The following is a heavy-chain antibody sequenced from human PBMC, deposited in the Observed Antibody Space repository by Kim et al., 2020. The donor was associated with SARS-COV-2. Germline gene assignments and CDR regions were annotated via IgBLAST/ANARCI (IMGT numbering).Heavy chain of an antibody. J-gene: IGHJ2*01. D-gene: IGHD1-26*01. CDR2: ISSSGSTI. CDR3: ARGPPEWELLRHFDL. Sequence: GGSLRLSCAASGFTFSDYYMSWIRQAPGKGLEWVSYISSSGSTIYYADSVKGRFTISRDNAKNSLYLQMNSLRAEDTAVYYCARGPPEWELLRHFDLWGRGTLVTVSS. CDR1: GFTFSDYY. V-gene: IGHV3-11*01.